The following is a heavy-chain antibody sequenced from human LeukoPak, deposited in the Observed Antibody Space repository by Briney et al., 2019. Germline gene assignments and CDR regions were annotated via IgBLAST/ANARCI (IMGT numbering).Heavy chain of an antibody. J-gene: IGHJ4*02. CDR2: IKSKTDGGTT. CDR3: AKQYDSSGYYYPIDY. Sequence: GGSLRLSCAASGFTFSNAWMSWVRQAPGKGLEWVGRIKSKTDGGTTDYAAPVKGRFTISRDDSKNTLHLQMNSLRAEDTAVYYCAKQYDSSGYYYPIDYWGQGTLVTVSS. V-gene: IGHV3-15*01. CDR1: GFTFSNAW. D-gene: IGHD3-22*01.